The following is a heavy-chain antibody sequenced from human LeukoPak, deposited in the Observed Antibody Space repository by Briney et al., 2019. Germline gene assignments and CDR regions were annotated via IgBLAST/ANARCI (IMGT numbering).Heavy chain of an antibody. CDR1: EYTLTNHA. CDR2: INIAHGNA. CDR3: ARFSFVVVPAATFKAAADYFDY. V-gene: IGHV1-3*04. D-gene: IGHD2-2*01. Sequence: ASVKVSCKGLEYTLTNHALQWMRQAPGQRPEWMGWINIAHGNARYSQKFQDRVTITRDTSASTSYMELRNLGSEDTAVYYCARFSFVVVPAATFKAAADYFDYWGQGTLVTVSS. J-gene: IGHJ4*02.